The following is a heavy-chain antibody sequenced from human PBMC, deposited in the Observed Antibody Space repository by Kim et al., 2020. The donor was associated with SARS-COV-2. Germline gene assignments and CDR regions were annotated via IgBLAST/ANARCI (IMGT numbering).Heavy chain of an antibody. CDR3: ARDTWCRERGDAFDI. D-gene: IGHD3-10*01. Sequence: DAGKGRFTIARDNSKNTLYLQMNSLRAEDTAVYYCARDTWCRERGDAFDIWGQGTMVTDSS. J-gene: IGHJ3*02. V-gene: IGHV3-30*07.